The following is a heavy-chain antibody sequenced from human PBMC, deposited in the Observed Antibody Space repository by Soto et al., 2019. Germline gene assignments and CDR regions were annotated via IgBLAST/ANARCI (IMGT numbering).Heavy chain of an antibody. CDR3: ARGRYGDY. D-gene: IGHD1-1*01. V-gene: IGHV1-18*01. J-gene: IGHJ4*02. CDR1: GYTFTSYG. Sequence: QVHLVQSGAEVKKPGASVKVSCKASGYTFTSYGITWVRQAPGQGLEWMGWISAHNGNTDYAQKLQGRVIVTRDTFTSTAYTELRSLISDDTAVYCCARGRYGDYWGQGALVTVSS. CDR2: ISAHNGNT.